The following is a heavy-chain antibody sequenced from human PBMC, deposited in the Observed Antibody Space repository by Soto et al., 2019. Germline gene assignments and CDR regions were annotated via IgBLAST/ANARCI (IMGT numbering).Heavy chain of an antibody. Sequence: QIQLVQSGGEVKKPGTSVKVSCKTSGYSFTSYGVNWVRQAPGQGLEWMGWISGYNGNTNYAQKVQGRVTMTTDTSTNTVYMELRTLRSDDTAVYYCVRGLGIAVAGDYWGQGTLVTVSS. CDR3: VRGLGIAVAGDY. J-gene: IGHJ4*02. CDR1: GYSFTSYG. V-gene: IGHV1-18*04. CDR2: ISGYNGNT. D-gene: IGHD6-19*01.